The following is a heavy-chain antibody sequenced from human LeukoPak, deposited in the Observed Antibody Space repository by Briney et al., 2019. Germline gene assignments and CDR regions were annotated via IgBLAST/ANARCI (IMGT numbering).Heavy chain of an antibody. D-gene: IGHD3-22*01. CDR2: ISGSGGNT. J-gene: IGHJ4*02. CDR1: GFTFSSYA. V-gene: IGHV3-23*01. CDR3: AKIPSYYYDSSGYSNFDY. Sequence: GGSLRLSCAASGFTFSSYAMSWVRQAPGKGLEWVSSISGSGGNTYYADSVKGRFTISRDNSKNTLYLQMNSLRAEDTAVYYCAKIPSYYYDSSGYSNFDYWGQGTLVTVSS.